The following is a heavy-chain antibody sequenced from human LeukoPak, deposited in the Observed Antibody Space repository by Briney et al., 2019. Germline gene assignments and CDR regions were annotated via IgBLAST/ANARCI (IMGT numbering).Heavy chain of an antibody. J-gene: IGHJ5*02. Sequence: TLSLTCTVSGGSISSYYWSWIRQPPGKGLEWIGLIYWDDDKRYSPSLNGRLTITKDTSKNQVVLTMTNMDPVDTATYYCAYRPYSSSWYTYNWFDPWGQGTLVTVSS. D-gene: IGHD6-13*01. CDR3: AYRPYSSSWYTYNWFDP. CDR1: GGSISSYYW. CDR2: IYWDDDK. V-gene: IGHV2-5*08.